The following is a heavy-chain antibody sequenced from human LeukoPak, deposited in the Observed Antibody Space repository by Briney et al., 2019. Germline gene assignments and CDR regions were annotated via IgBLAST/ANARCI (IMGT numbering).Heavy chain of an antibody. Sequence: SETLSLNCTVSGGSISGYYWSWIRQPPGKGLEWIGYIYYSGSTNYNPSLKSRVTISVDTSKNQFSLKLSSVTAADTAVYYCARATNYAILTGYKYFDYWGQGTLVTVSS. CDR2: IYYSGST. D-gene: IGHD3-9*01. J-gene: IGHJ4*02. CDR1: GGSISGYY. V-gene: IGHV4-59*01. CDR3: ARATNYAILTGYKYFDY.